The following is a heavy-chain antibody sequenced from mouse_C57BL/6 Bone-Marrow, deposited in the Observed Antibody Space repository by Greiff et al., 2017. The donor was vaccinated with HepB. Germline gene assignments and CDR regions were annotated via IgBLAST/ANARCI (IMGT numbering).Heavy chain of an antibody. J-gene: IGHJ2*01. CDR2: INYDGSST. V-gene: IGHV5-16*01. D-gene: IGHD1-1*01. CDR1: GFTFSDYY. CDR3: ARGYISTTVRASSSYFDY. Sequence: EVQLVESEGGLVQPGSSMKLSCTASGFTFSDYYMAWVRQVPEKGLEWVANINYDGSSTYYLDSLKSRFIISRDNAKNILYLQMSSLKSEDTATYYCARGYISTTVRASSSYFDYGGQGTTLTVSS.